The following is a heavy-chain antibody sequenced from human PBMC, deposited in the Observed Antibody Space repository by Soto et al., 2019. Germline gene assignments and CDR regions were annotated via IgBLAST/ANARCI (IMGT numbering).Heavy chain of an antibody. Sequence: ASVKVSCKASGYTFTSYDINWVRQATGQGLEWMGWMNPNSGNTGYAQRFQGRVTMTRNTSISTAYMELSSLRSEDTAVYYCARGHSSGYWLVVFDIWGQGTMVTVSS. D-gene: IGHD3-22*01. CDR2: MNPNSGNT. V-gene: IGHV1-8*01. J-gene: IGHJ3*02. CDR3: ARGHSSGYWLVVFDI. CDR1: GYTFTSYD.